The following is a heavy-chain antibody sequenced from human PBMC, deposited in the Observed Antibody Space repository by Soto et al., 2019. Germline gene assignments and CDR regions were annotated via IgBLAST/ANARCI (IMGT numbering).Heavy chain of an antibody. D-gene: IGHD2-15*01. V-gene: IGHV3-15*07. CDR2: IKSKTDGGTT. Sequence: EVQLVESGGGLVKPGGSLRLSCAASGFTFSNAWMNWVRQAPGKGLEWVGRIKSKTDGGTTDYAAPVNGRFTILRDDSKNTLDLQMNSLKTEDTAVYYCTTDGAYCSGGSCYYYYGMDVWGQGTTVTVSS. CDR1: GFTFSNAW. J-gene: IGHJ6*02. CDR3: TTDGAYCSGGSCYYYYGMDV.